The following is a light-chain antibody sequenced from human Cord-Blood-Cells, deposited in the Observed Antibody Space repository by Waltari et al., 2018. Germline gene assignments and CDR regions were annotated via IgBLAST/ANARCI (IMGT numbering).Light chain of an antibody. CDR3: QAWDSSTYVV. Sequence: SYELTQPPSVSVSPGQTASITCSGDKLGDQYACWYQQKPGQSPGLVIYQDSKRPSGIPERFSGSNSGNTATLTISGTQAMDEAYYYCQAWDSSTYVVFGGGTKLTVL. J-gene: IGLJ2*01. V-gene: IGLV3-1*01. CDR1: KLGDQY. CDR2: QDS.